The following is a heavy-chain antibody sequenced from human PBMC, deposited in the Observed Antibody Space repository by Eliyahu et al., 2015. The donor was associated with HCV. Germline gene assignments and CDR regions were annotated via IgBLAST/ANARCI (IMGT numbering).Heavy chain of an antibody. J-gene: IGHJ4*02. CDR2: ISHDGSNK. Sequence: QVHLVESGGGVVQPGRSLRXPCAAXGFTFRSYSXHWVRQPPGKGLEWVAVISHDGSNKYYADSVEGRFTISRDNSRNTLYLQVNTLRPEDTAVYYCAREPGLSFDYWGQGTPVTVSS. CDR3: AREPGLSFDY. CDR1: GFTFRSYS. V-gene: IGHV3-30*04.